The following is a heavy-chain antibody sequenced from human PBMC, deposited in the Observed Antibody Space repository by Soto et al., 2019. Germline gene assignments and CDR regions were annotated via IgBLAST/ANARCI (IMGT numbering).Heavy chain of an antibody. CDR1: DLSFSHYN. J-gene: IGHJ6*02. CDR2: GGIAGDT. Sequence: PGGDLRLCSAASDLSFSHYNMHWVHQPTRRGLEWGSGGGIAGDTYYTGTVKGRFTISRENAKNSLYLQMNSLSARDTAVYYCESDVQGMDAWGQGNTVTVSS. CDR3: ESDVQGMDA. V-gene: IGHV3-13*01.